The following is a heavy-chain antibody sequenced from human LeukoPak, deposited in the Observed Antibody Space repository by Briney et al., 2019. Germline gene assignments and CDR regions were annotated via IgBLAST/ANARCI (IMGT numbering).Heavy chain of an antibody. V-gene: IGHV1-46*01. CDR1: VYTFTGYY. Sequence: ASVKVSCKASVYTFTGYYMHWVRQAPGQGLEWMGIINPSECSTSYAQKFQGRVTMTRDTSPSTVYMELSSLRSEDTAVYYCARGGTDIVVVPAAQNWSDRWGQGTLVTVSS. D-gene: IGHD2-2*01. CDR2: INPSECST. CDR3: ARGGTDIVVVPAAQNWSDR. J-gene: IGHJ5*02.